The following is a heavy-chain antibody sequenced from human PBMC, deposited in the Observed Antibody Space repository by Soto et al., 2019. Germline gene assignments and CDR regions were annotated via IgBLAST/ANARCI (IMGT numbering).Heavy chain of an antibody. CDR1: GFTFSSCG. V-gene: IGHV3-30*18. CDR3: AKDSPRYSGSYFAGELLRY. Sequence: LRLSCSASGFTFSSCGLHWVRQAPGKGLERQAGISYDGSNKYYADSVKGRFTISRGNSKNTLYLQMNSLRAEDTAVYYCAKDSPRYSGSYFAGELLRYWGQGTLVTVSS. J-gene: IGHJ4*02. CDR2: ISYDGSNK. D-gene: IGHD1-26*01.